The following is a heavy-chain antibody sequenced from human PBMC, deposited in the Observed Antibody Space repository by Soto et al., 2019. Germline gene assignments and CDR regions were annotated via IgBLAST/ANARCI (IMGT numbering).Heavy chain of an antibody. Sequence: QVQLVQSGAEVKKPGASVKVSCKASGYTFSNFAMHWVRQAPGQRLEWMGWINAGNRNTKYSQKFQGRVTITRDTSASSAYMERSXLRXXXXXXXXXXXXXXXXXYXGQGTLVTVSS. CDR2: INAGNRNT. V-gene: IGHV1-3*01. CDR1: GYTFSNFA. CDR3: XXXXXXXXY. J-gene: IGHJ4*02.